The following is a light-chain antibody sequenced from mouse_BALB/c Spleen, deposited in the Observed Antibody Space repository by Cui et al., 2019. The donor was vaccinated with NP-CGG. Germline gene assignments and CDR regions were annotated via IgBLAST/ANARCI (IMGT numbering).Light chain of an antibody. CDR3: ALWYSNHWV. CDR1: YGAVIISNY. CDR2: GTN. J-gene: IGLJ1*01. Sequence: QAVVTQESALTTSPGETVTLTCRSSYGAVIISNYANWVQEKPDHLFTGLIGGTNNRAPGVPARFSGSLIGDRAALTITGAQTEDEAIYFCALWYSNHWVFGGGTKLTVL. V-gene: IGLV1*01.